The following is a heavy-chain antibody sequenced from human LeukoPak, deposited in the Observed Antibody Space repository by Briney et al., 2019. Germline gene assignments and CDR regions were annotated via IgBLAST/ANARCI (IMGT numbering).Heavy chain of an antibody. CDR1: GFTFSSYW. CDR2: IMQDGSEK. Sequence: GGSLRLSCAASGFTFSSYWMSWVRQAPGKGLEWVANIMQDGSEKYYVDSVKGRFTISRDNAKNSLYLQMNSLRAEDTAVYYCARETGPSYYYDSSGYYAVDYWGQGTLVTVSS. V-gene: IGHV3-7*01. D-gene: IGHD3-22*01. CDR3: ARETGPSYYYDSSGYYAVDY. J-gene: IGHJ4*02.